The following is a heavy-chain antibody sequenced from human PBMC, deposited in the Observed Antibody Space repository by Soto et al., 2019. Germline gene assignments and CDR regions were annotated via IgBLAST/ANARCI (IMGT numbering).Heavy chain of an antibody. D-gene: IGHD2-15*01. CDR3: ASNGPSDGSCLFDS. V-gene: IGHV4-39*01. J-gene: IGHJ4*02. CDR1: GGSIATSNYY. CDR2: VYYSGST. Sequence: TLSLTCSVSGGSIATSNYYWGWIRQPPGKGLEWIGSVYYSGSTYYSPSLKSRVTIFVDTSKSLFSLKLSSVTAADTAVYYCASNGPSDGSCLFDSWGQGTLVTVSS.